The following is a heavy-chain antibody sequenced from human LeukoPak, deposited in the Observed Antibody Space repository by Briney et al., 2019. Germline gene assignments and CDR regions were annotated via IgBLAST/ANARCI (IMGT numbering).Heavy chain of an antibody. V-gene: IGHV3-30*02. Sequence: PGGSLRRSCAASGFTFSSDGMHWVRQAPGKGLEWVAVIRYDGSNKYYADSVKGRFTMSRDNSKNTLYLQMNSLRAEDTAVYYCAKDLEPTVQAAEPPIDYWGQGTLVTVSS. CDR1: GFTFSSDG. CDR3: AKDLEPTVQAAEPPIDY. J-gene: IGHJ4*02. D-gene: IGHD1-1*01. CDR2: IRYDGSNK.